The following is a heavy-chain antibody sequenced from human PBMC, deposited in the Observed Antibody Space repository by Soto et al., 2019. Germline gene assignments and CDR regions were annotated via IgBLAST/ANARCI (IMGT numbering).Heavy chain of an antibody. Sequence: PGGSLRLSCASSGFTFISYAMSWVRQAPGKGLEWVSAISGSGGSTYYADSVKGRFTISRDNSKNTLYLQMNSLRAEDTAVYYCAKDSDTAEGRRFDYWGQGTLVTVSS. CDR2: ISGSGGST. CDR1: GFTFISYA. D-gene: IGHD5-18*01. CDR3: AKDSDTAEGRRFDY. V-gene: IGHV3-23*01. J-gene: IGHJ4*02.